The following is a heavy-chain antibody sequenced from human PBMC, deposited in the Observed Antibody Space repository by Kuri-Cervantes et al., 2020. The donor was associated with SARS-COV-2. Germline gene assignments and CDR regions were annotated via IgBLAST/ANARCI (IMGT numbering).Heavy chain of an antibody. Sequence: GGSLRLSCAASGFTFSGSALHWVRQASGKGLGWLGRIRSKANSYVTAYAASVKGRFTISRDNSKNTLYLQMNSLRAEDTAVYYCARAGYCSSTSCYGSGWEFDYWGQGTLVTVSS. CDR2: IRSKANSYVT. CDR1: GFTFSGSA. CDR3: ARAGYCSSTSCYGSGWEFDY. D-gene: IGHD2-2*01. V-gene: IGHV3-73*01. J-gene: IGHJ4*02.